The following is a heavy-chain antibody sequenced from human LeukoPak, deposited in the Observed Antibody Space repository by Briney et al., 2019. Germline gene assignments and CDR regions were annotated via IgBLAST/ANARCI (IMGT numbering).Heavy chain of an antibody. CDR3: ARDRNIKWEKDRFDP. J-gene: IGHJ5*01. Sequence: SETLSLTCIVSGGSIGNYYWSWIRQSAGKGLEWIGRCHASGSSTYNPSLECRVTMSLDTSKNQFSLKVTSVSAADTAIYYCARDRNIKWEKDRFDPWGQGTLVTVSS. CDR2: CHASGSS. D-gene: IGHD1-26*01. CDR1: GGSIGNYY. V-gene: IGHV4-4*07.